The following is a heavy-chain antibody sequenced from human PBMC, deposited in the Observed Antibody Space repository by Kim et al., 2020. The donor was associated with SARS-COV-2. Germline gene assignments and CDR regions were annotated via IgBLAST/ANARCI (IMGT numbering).Heavy chain of an antibody. CDR2: ISGSGGST. J-gene: IGHJ6*02. CDR3: AKSIPPTIFGVVIHYYYYYGMDV. V-gene: IGHV3-23*01. D-gene: IGHD3-3*01. CDR1: GFTFSSYA. Sequence: GGSLRLSCAASGFTFSSYAMSWVRQAPGKGLEWVSAISGSGGSTYYADSVKGRFTISRDNSKNTLYLQMNSLRAEDTAVYYCAKSIPPTIFGVVIHYYYYYGMDVWGQGTTVTVSS.